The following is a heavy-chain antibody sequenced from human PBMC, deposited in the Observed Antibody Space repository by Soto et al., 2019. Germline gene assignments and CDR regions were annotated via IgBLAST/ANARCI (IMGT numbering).Heavy chain of an antibody. D-gene: IGHD1-26*01. CDR1: GFIFSSYG. J-gene: IGHJ6*02. CDR3: ATLPLRHALDV. V-gene: IGHV3-30*03. CDR2: ISYDGSNK. Sequence: QVQLVESGGGVVQPGRSLRLSCAASGFIFSSYGMHWVRQAPGKGLEWVAVISYDGSNKYYADSVKGRLPISRDNSKNTLYLTMNSLRAEDTAVYYCATLPLRHALDVWGQGTTVTVSS.